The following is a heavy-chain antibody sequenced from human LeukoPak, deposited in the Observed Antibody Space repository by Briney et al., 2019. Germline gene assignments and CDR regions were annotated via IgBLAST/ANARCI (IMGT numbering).Heavy chain of an antibody. CDR1: GGSISSYY. Sequence: PSETLSLTYTVSGGSISSYYWSWIRQPAGKGLEWIGRIYTSGSTNYNPSLKSRVTMSVDTSKNQFSLKLSSVTAADTAVYYCARDDLSGSRSRTTFDIWGQGTMVTVSS. CDR2: IYTSGST. CDR3: ARDDLSGSRSRTTFDI. D-gene: IGHD3-10*01. V-gene: IGHV4-4*07. J-gene: IGHJ3*02.